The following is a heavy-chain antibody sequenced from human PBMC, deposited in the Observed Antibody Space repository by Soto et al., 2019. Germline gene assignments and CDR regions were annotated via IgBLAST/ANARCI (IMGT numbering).Heavy chain of an antibody. CDR1: GFTFSSYG. CDR2: ISYDGSNK. J-gene: IGHJ4*02. CDR3: AKDIAGIAVAGTFDY. D-gene: IGHD6-19*01. Sequence: GGSLRLSCAASGFTFSSYGMHWVRQAPGKGLEWVAVISYDGSNKYYADSVKGRFTISRDNSKNTLYLQMNSLRAEDTAVYYCAKDIAGIAVAGTFDYWGQGTLVTVSS. V-gene: IGHV3-30*18.